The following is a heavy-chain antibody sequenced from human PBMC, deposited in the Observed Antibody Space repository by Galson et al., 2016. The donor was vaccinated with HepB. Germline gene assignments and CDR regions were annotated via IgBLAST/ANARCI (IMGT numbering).Heavy chain of an antibody. CDR2: IYTTGET. CDR3: ARELDINDSGMDV. CDR1: GFSVSKDY. J-gene: IGHJ6*02. V-gene: IGHV3-53*01. D-gene: IGHD3-16*01. Sequence: SLRLSCAASGFSVSKDYIMWVRQAPGRGLKWVSVIYTTGETYYEDSVKGRFTISRDDSKNMVYLHMNSVRADDSAHYFCARELDINDSGMDVWGRGTTVIVSS.